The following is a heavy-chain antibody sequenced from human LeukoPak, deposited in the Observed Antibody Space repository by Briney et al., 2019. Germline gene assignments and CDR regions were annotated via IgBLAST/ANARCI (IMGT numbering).Heavy chain of an antibody. CDR2: ISGSGGST. V-gene: IGHV3-23*01. J-gene: IGHJ4*02. CDR3: AKHFGGYGGNSLDY. CDR1: GFTFSSYG. D-gene: IGHD4-23*01. Sequence: GCLRLSCAASGFTFSSYGMSWVRQAPGKGLEWVSSISGSGGSTYYADSVKGRFTISRDNSEKTLYLQMNSLSAEDTAVYYCAKHFGGYGGNSLDYWGQGTLVTVSS.